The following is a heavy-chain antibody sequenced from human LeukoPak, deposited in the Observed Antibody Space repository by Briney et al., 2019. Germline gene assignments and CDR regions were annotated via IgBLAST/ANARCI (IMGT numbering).Heavy chain of an antibody. Sequence: SETLSLTCAVYGGSYSGYYWSWIRQPPGKGLEWIGEINHSGSTNYNPSLKSRVTISVDTSKNQFSLKPRSVTAADTAVYYCARGRGYNSFDYWGQGTLVTVSS. D-gene: IGHD5-24*01. CDR3: ARGRGYNSFDY. CDR2: INHSGST. V-gene: IGHV4-34*01. CDR1: GGSYSGYY. J-gene: IGHJ4*02.